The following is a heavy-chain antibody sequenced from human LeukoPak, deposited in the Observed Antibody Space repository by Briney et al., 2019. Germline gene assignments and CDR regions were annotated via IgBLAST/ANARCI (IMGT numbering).Heavy chain of an antibody. CDR3: TTDRGFGGLLSEYFHH. CDR1: GFTFSNAW. Sequence: PGGSLRLSCTASGFTFSNAWMSWVRQAPGKGLEWVGRIKSKTDGGTTDYAAPVKGRFTISRDDSKNTLNLQMNRLKTEDTAVYYCTTDRGFGGLLSEYFHHWGQGTLVTVSS. CDR2: IKSKTDGGTT. V-gene: IGHV3-15*01. J-gene: IGHJ1*01. D-gene: IGHD3-10*01.